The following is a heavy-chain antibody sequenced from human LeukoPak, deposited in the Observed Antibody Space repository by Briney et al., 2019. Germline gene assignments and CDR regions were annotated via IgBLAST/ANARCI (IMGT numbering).Heavy chain of an antibody. CDR3: ARSSIVVVPAAMPGAFDI. V-gene: IGHV4-39*01. Sequence: SETLSLTCTVSGGSISSSSYYWGWIRQPPGKGLEWIGSIYYSGSTYYSPSLKSRVTISVDTSKNQFSLKLSSVTAADTAVYYCARSSIVVVPAAMPGAFDIWGQGTMVTVSS. J-gene: IGHJ3*02. CDR2: IYYSGST. CDR1: GGSISSSSYY. D-gene: IGHD2-2*01.